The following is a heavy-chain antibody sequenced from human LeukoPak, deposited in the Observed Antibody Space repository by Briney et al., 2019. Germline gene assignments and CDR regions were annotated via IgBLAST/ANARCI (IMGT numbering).Heavy chain of an antibody. CDR3: AKADGLWTYNWFDP. CDR1: GFTVSSNY. Sequence: GGSLRLSCAASGFTVSSNYMSWVRQAPGKGLEWVSVIYSGGSTYYADSVKGRFTTSRDNSKNTLYLQMNSLRAEDTAVYYCAKADGLWTYNWFDPWGQGTLVTVSS. CDR2: IYSGGST. J-gene: IGHJ5*02. V-gene: IGHV3-66*01. D-gene: IGHD1-1*01.